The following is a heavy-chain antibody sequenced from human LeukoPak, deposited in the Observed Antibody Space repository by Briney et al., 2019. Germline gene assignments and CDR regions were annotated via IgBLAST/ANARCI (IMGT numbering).Heavy chain of an antibody. D-gene: IGHD6-13*01. Sequence: HPGGSLRLSCTASGFTFGDYAMSWVRQAPGKGLEWVGFIRSKAYGGTTEYAASVKGRFTISRDDSKSIAYLQMNSLKTEDTAVYYCTRDRYSSSFLFDPWGQGTLVTVSS. V-gene: IGHV3-49*04. CDR3: TRDRYSSSFLFDP. CDR1: GFTFGDYA. J-gene: IGHJ5*02. CDR2: IRSKAYGGTT.